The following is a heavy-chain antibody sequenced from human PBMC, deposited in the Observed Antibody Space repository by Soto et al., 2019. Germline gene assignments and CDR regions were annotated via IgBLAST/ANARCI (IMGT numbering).Heavy chain of an antibody. J-gene: IGHJ3*01. CDR3: ARGRGSSLIPVVDDAVDV. CDR2: ITTYNGDT. V-gene: IGHV1-18*04. D-gene: IGHD3-16*01. CDR1: GYSFTGYC. Sequence: ASVKVSCKASGYSFTGYCINWVRQAPGQGLEWLGRITTYNGDTNYAQNFQGRVTMTTDTSTSTAYMELRSLRSDDTAVYYCARGRGSSLIPVVDDAVDVWGQGTVVTVSS.